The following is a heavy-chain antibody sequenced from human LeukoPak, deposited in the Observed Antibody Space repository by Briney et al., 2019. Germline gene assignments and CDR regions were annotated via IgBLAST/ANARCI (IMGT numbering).Heavy chain of an antibody. D-gene: IGHD6-6*01. CDR1: GFTFSDYY. CDR3: AKAARSSSRDFDY. V-gene: IGHV3-21*01. CDR2: ISSSSSYI. J-gene: IGHJ4*02. Sequence: GGSLRLSCAASGFTFSDYYMNWVRQAPGKGLEWVSSISSSSSYIYYADSVKGRFTISRDNAKNSLYLQMNSLRAEDTAVYYCAKAARSSSRDFDYWGQGTLVTVSS.